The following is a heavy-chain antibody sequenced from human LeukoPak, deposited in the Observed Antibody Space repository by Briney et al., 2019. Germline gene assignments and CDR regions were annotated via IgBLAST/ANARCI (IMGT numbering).Heavy chain of an antibody. D-gene: IGHD3-22*01. CDR2: ISSSGGAI. J-gene: IGHJ4*02. V-gene: IGHV3-11*01. CDR1: GFTFSDYY. Sequence: GGSLRLSCAASGFTFSDYYMSWIRQAPGKGLGWVSYISSSGGAIYYADSVKGRFTISRDNAKNSLFLQMNSLRAEDTAVYYCARAGDTSGYYLYFDYWGQGTLVTVSS. CDR3: ARAGDTSGYYLYFDY.